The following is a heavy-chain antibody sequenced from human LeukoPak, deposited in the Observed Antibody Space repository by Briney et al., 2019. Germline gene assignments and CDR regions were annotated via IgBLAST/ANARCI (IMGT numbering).Heavy chain of an antibody. J-gene: IGHJ6*03. CDR3: ARGSAYYYSYMDV. CDR1: GESLSTYF. CDR2: ISQSGST. Sequence: SETLSLTCGVSGESLSTYFWTWIRQSPGKGLEWIGEISQSGSTLYNPSLKSRVTISLDTSKSHFSLKLTSVTAADTATYYCARGSAYYYSYMDVWGNGTAVTVSS. V-gene: IGHV4-34*01.